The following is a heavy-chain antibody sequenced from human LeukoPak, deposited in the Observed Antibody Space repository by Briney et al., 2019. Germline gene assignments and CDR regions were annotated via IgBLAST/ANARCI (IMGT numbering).Heavy chain of an antibody. Sequence: SVKVSCKASGGTFSGYAISWVRQAPGQGLEWMGRIIPILGIANYAQKFQGRVTITADKSTSTAYMELSSLRSEDTAVYYCARGSAVVTAPIRIWGQGTMVTVSS. V-gene: IGHV1-69*04. CDR1: GGTFSGYA. CDR2: IIPILGIA. J-gene: IGHJ3*02. CDR3: ARGSAVVTAPIRI. D-gene: IGHD2-21*02.